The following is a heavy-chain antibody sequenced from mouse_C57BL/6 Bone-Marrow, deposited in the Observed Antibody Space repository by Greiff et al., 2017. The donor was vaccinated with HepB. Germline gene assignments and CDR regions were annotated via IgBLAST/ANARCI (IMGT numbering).Heavy chain of an antibody. V-gene: IGHV1-85*01. D-gene: IGHD2-13*01. Sequence: VQLQQSGPELVKPGASVKLSCKASGYTFTSYDINWVKQRPGQGLEWIGWLYPRDGSTKYNEKFKGKATLTVDTSSSTAYMGLHSLTSEAAAVYFCARSSDDGDRVPWGQGTTLTVSS. CDR1: GYTFTSYD. CDR3: ARSSDDGDRVP. J-gene: IGHJ2*01. CDR2: LYPRDGST.